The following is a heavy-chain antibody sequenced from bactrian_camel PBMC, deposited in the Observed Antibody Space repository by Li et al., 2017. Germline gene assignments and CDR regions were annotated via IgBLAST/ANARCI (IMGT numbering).Heavy chain of an antibody. J-gene: IGHJ6*01. D-gene: IGHD3*01. Sequence: HVQLVESGGGSVPTGGSLVLTCVISRADRMGWFRQAPGKEREGVAVIYVDSGNSYYRDSVKGRFAISRDSTKNTLDLQMNSLKPEDTAIYYCAADCPPYDCVSGSWCHQVSDFGVWGQGTQVTVS. CDR2: IYVDSGNS. CDR1: ISRADR. V-gene: IGHV3S54*01. CDR3: AADCPPYDCVSGSWCHQVSDFGV.